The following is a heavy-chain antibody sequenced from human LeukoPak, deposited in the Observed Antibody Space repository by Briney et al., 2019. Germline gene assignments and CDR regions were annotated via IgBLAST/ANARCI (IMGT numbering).Heavy chain of an antibody. J-gene: IGHJ6*02. V-gene: IGHV1-69*13. Sequence: SVKVSCKASGGTFSSYAISWVRQAPGQGLEWMGGIIPIFGTANYAQRFQGRVTITADESTSTAYMELSSLRSEDTAVYYCASCLGPHYYYGMDVWGHGTTVTVSS. CDR1: GGTFSSYA. D-gene: IGHD3-16*01. CDR3: ASCLGPHYYYGMDV. CDR2: IIPIFGTA.